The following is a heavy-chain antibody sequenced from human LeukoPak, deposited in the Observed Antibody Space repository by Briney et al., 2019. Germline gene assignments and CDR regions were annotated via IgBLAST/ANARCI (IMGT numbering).Heavy chain of an antibody. CDR1: GFTFSDYY. CDR3: ARGGPNFIVVVTAPPNWFDP. D-gene: IGHD2-21*02. Sequence: GGSLRLSCAASGFTFSDYYMSWFRQAPGKGLEWLSHISGSGRTIYYADSVKGRLTVSRDTAKNSLYLQVNTLRAEDTAVYYCARGGPNFIVVVTAPPNWFDPWGQGTLVTVSS. V-gene: IGHV3-11*04. CDR2: ISGSGRTI. J-gene: IGHJ5*02.